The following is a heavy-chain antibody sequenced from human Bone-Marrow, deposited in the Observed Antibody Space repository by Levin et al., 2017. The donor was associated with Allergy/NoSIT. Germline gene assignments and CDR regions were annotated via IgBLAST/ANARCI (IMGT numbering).Heavy chain of an antibody. CDR2: MNHRGTT. CDR3: ARGEVQLWVEGHFYYGMDV. V-gene: IGHV4-34*01. J-gene: IGHJ6*02. CDR1: GGSIDGYY. Sequence: PSETLSLTCSVNGGSIDGYYWTWIRQSPGKGLEWIGEMNHRGTTTYNPSLNSRVAISGDTSKKHFSLRLTSVTAADTAVYYCARGEVQLWVEGHFYYGMDVWGQGTTVIVS. D-gene: IGHD5-18*01.